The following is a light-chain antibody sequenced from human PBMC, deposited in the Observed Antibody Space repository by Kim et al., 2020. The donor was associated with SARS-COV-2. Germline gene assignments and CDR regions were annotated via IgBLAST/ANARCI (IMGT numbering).Light chain of an antibody. CDR1: SSDVGGYNY. CDR2: DVS. Sequence: GQSVTISCTGTSSDVGGYNYVSWYQQHPSKAPKLMIYDVSKRPSGVPDRFSGSKSGNTASLTISGLQAEDEADYYCCSYAGSYTWVFGGGTQPTVL. CDR3: CSYAGSYTWV. J-gene: IGLJ3*02. V-gene: IGLV2-11*01.